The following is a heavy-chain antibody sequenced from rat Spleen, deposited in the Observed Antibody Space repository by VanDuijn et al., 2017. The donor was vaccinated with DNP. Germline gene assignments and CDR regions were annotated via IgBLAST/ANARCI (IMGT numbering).Heavy chain of an antibody. CDR2: ISYDGTRT. CDR1: GFTFSDYN. V-gene: IGHV5-7*01. Sequence: EVQLVESGGDLVQPGGSLKLSCVASGFTFSDYNMAWVRQAPKKGLEWVATISYDGTRTYYRASVKGRFTIARDYAKPTLYLQMDSLRSEDTATYYCTRYYDSFDYWGQGVMVTVSS. CDR3: TRYYDSFDY. D-gene: IGHD1-1*01. J-gene: IGHJ2*01.